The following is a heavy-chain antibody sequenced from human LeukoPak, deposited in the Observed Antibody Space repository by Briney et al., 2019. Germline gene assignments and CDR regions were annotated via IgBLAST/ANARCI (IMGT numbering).Heavy chain of an antibody. CDR1: GGSISSYY. CDR2: IYYSGST. Sequence: SETLSLTCTVSGGSISSYYWSWIRQPPGKGLEWIGYIYYSGSTNYNPSLKSRVTISVDTSKNQFSLKLSSVTAADTAVYYCARAGPLGYSSSWAFDYWGQGTLVTVSS. CDR3: ARAGPLGYSSSWAFDY. D-gene: IGHD6-13*01. V-gene: IGHV4-59*01. J-gene: IGHJ4*02.